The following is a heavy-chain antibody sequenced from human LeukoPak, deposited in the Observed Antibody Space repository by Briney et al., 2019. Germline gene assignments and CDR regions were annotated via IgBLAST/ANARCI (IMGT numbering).Heavy chain of an antibody. CDR1: GYSISSGYY. CDR3: ARDPREDYYYYYMGV. Sequence: SETLSLTCAVSGYSISSGYYWGWIRQPPGKGLEWIGSIYHSGSTYYNPSLKSRVTISVDTSKNQFSLKLSSVTAADTAVYYCARDPREDYYYYYMGVWGKGTTVTVSS. CDR2: IYHSGST. J-gene: IGHJ6*03. V-gene: IGHV4-38-2*02.